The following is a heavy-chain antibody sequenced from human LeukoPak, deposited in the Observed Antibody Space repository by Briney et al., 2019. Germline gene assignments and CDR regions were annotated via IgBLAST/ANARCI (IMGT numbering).Heavy chain of an antibody. CDR2: IYSGGTT. V-gene: IGHV3-53*01. CDR1: GFTFSSYA. J-gene: IGHJ6*02. CDR3: ARLPTVTPLTWYYGMDV. Sequence: GGSLRLSCAASGFTFSSYAMSWVRQAPGKGLEWVSVIYSGGTTYYADSVKGRFTISRDNSKNTLYLQMNSLRAEDTAMYYCARLPTVTPLTWYYGMDVWGQGTTVTVSS. D-gene: IGHD4-17*01.